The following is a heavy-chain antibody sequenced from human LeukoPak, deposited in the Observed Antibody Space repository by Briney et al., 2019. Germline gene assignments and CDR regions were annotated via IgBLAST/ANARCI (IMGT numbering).Heavy chain of an antibody. CDR1: GGSISSYY. CDR3: ASSFSGSYYPSNDY. D-gene: IGHD3-10*01. CDR2: IYYNGST. V-gene: IGHV4-59*01. Sequence: SETLSLTCTVSGGSISSYYWSWIRQPPGKGLEWIGYIYYNGSTNYNPSLKSRVTISVDTSKNQFSLKLSSVTAADTAVYYCASSFSGSYYPSNDYWGQGTLVTVSS. J-gene: IGHJ4*02.